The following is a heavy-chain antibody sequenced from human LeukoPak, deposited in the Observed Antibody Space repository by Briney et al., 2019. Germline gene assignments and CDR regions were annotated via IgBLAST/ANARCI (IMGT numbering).Heavy chain of an antibody. Sequence: PGGSLRLSCAASGVTFSTYWMHWVRQAPGKGLVWVSRIRPEGTTTAYADSVKGRFTISRENAKNTLFLQMNSLSAEDTAVYYCARDLDWILFDYWGQGTLVTVSS. J-gene: IGHJ4*02. CDR3: ARDLDWILFDY. CDR1: GVTFSTYW. CDR2: IRPEGTTT. D-gene: IGHD2-2*03. V-gene: IGHV3-74*03.